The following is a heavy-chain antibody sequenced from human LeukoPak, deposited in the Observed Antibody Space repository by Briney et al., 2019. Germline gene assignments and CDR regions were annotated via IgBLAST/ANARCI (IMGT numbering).Heavy chain of an antibody. CDR2: FYKGDST. V-gene: IGHV3-53*01. CDR3: AGDGPYYGSGSYRNYYYYYGMDV. D-gene: IGHD3-10*01. Sequence: GGSLRLSCAASGFSVSNSYMYWVRQAPGKGLEWVSFFYKGDSTYYAESVRGRFTISRDNSKNTLYLLMNSLIPEDTAVYYCAGDGPYYGSGSYRNYYYYYGMDVWGQGTTVAVSS. CDR1: GFSVSNSY. J-gene: IGHJ6*02.